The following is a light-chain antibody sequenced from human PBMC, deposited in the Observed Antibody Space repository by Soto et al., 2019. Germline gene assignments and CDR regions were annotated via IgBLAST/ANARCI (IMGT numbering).Light chain of an antibody. CDR1: SSDVGTYNF. Sequence: QSALTQPPSASGSPGQSVTISCTGTSSDVGTYNFVSWYQQHPGKAPKLMVYEVSMRPSGVPDRFSGSKSGNTASLTVSGLQAEDEADYYCNSYTSSSTYVFGTGTKVTVL. V-gene: IGLV2-8*01. CDR2: EVS. J-gene: IGLJ1*01. CDR3: NSYTSSSTYV.